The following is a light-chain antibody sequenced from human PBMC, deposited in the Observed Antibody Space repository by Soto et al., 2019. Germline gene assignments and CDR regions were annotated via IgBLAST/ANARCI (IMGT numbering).Light chain of an antibody. CDR1: QSISYW. V-gene: IGKV1-5*03. CDR2: KAS. Sequence: DIQMTQSPSTLSASVGDRVTITCRASQSISYWLAWYQQKPGKAPKLLIYKASSLESGVPSRFSGSGSGTEFTLTISSLQPDDFATYYCQHYNNYPLTFGPGTKVGLK. J-gene: IGKJ3*01. CDR3: QHYNNYPLT.